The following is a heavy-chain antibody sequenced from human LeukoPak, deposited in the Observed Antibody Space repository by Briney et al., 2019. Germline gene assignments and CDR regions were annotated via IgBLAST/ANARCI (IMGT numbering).Heavy chain of an antibody. CDR2: IKQDGSEK. Sequence: GGSLRLSCAASGFTFSSYWMSWVRQAPGKGLEWVANIKQDGSEKYYVDSVKGRFTISRDNAKNSLYLQMNSLRAEDTAVYYCARDRRENSYGSGSYVDYWGQGTLVTVSS. CDR1: GFTFSSYW. V-gene: IGHV3-7*01. J-gene: IGHJ4*02. CDR3: ARDRRENSYGSGSYVDY. D-gene: IGHD3-10*01.